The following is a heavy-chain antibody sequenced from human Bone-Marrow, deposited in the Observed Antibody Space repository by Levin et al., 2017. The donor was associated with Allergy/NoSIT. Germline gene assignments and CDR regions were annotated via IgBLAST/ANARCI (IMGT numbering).Heavy chain of an antibody. V-gene: IGHV4-59*01. Sequence: KSSETLSLTCTVSDVSISGFYWSWIRQAPGKGLEWIGYVSSSGHTSYNTSLKSRVTISVDMSENQFSLRLTSVTTSDTAVYYCARFSPRTSMVTYWYLDLWGRGTLVTVSS. CDR1: DVSISGFY. CDR3: ARFSPRTSMVTYWYLDL. D-gene: IGHD5-18*01. CDR2: VSSSGHT. J-gene: IGHJ2*01.